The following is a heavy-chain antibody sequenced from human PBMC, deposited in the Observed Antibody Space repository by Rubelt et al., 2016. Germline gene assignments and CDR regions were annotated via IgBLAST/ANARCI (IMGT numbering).Heavy chain of an antibody. CDR1: GGSISSYY. V-gene: IGHV4-59*01. CDR3: ARADDHNWCDP. Sequence: QVQLQESGPGLVKPSETLSLTCTVSGGSISSYYWSWIRQPPGKGLEWIGYIYYSGSTNYNPSLKRRVSRSVETSKSQCSLKLSSVTAADTAVYYCARADDHNWCDPWGQGTLVTVSS. CDR2: IYYSGST. J-gene: IGHJ5*02.